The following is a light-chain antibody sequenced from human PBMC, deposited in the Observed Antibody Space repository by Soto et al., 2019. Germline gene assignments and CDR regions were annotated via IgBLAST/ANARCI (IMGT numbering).Light chain of an antibody. CDR2: DAS. CDR1: QSVSSY. V-gene: IGKV3-11*01. Sequence: EIVLTQSPATLSLSPGERVTLSCRASQSVSSYLAWYQQKPGQAPRLLIYDASNRATGIPARFSGSGSGTDFTLTISSLEPEDFAVYYCQQRSNWPYTFGQGTKLVIK. J-gene: IGKJ2*01. CDR3: QQRSNWPYT.